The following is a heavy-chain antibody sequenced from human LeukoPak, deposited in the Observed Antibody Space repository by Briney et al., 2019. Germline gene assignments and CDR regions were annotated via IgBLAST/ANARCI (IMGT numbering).Heavy chain of an antibody. V-gene: IGHV4-30-2*01. D-gene: IGHD5-24*01. CDR3: ARVDGPVGP. J-gene: IGHJ5*02. Sequence: PSQTLSLTCAVSGGSISSGGYSWSWIRQPPGKGLEWIGYIYHSGSTYYNPSLKSRVTISVDTSKNQFSLKLSSVTAADTAVYYCARVDGPVGPWGQGTLVTVSS. CDR1: GGSISSGGYS. CDR2: IYHSGST.